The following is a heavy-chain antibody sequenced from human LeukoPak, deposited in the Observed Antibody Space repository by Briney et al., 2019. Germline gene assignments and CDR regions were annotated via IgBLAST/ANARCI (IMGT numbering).Heavy chain of an antibody. J-gene: IGHJ4*02. Sequence: GGSLRLSCAASGFTFSSYAMHWVRQAPGKGLEYVSGISSDGGSPFHVNSVKGRFTISRDNSKDTLYLQMGSLRAEDMAVFYCAREYCSGGRCQYYFDYWGQGTLVTVSS. CDR1: GFTFSSYA. V-gene: IGHV3-64*01. D-gene: IGHD2-15*01. CDR3: AREYCSGGRCQYYFDY. CDR2: ISSDGGSP.